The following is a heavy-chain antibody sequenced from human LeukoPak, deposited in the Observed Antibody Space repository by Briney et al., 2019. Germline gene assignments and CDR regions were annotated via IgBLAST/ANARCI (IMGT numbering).Heavy chain of an antibody. V-gene: IGHV4-34*01. Sequence: SETLSLTCAVYGGSFSGYYWNWIRQPPGKGLEWIGEINHSGSTNYNPSLKSRVTISVDTSKNQFSLKLSSVTAADTAVYYCARRGRWLQSGHYFYGMDVWGQGTTVTVSS. CDR1: GGSFSGYY. CDR3: ARRGRWLQSGHYFYGMDV. J-gene: IGHJ6*02. CDR2: INHSGST. D-gene: IGHD5-24*01.